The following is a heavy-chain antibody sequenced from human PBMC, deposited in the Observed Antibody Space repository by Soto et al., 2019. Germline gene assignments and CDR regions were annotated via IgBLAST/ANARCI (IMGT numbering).Heavy chain of an antibody. CDR2: IYYSGST. V-gene: IGHV4-59*01. D-gene: IGHD6-19*01. Sequence: QVQLQESGPGLVKPSETLSLTCTVSGGSISSYYWSWIRQPPGKGLEWIGYIYYSGSTHYNPSLKSRVTISVDMSKNQFSLKLSSVTAADTAVYYCARDGSSGWTQIPYFDYWGQGTLVTVSS. CDR3: ARDGSSGWTQIPYFDY. J-gene: IGHJ4*02. CDR1: GGSISSYY.